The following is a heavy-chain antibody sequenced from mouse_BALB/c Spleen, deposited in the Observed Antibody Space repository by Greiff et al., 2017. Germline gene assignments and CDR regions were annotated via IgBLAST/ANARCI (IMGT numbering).Heavy chain of an antibody. Sequence: QVQLQQPGAELVRPGASVKLSCKASGYTFTSYWINWVKQRPGQGLEWIGNIYPSDSYTNYNQKFKDKATLTVDKSSSTAYMQLSSPTSEDSAVYYCTRCGSSWSYAMDYWGQGTSVTVSS. CDR2: IYPSDSYT. D-gene: IGHD1-1*01. V-gene: IGHV1-69*02. J-gene: IGHJ4*01. CDR1: GYTFTSYW. CDR3: TRCGSSWSYAMDY.